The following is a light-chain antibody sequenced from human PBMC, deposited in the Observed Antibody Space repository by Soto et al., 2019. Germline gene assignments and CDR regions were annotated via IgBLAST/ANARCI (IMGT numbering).Light chain of an antibody. J-gene: IGLJ3*02. CDR2: DVS. Sequence: QSALTQPRSVSGSPGQSVTISCTGTSSDVGDYNYVSWYQQHPGKAPKLMIYDVSKRPSGVPDRFSGSKSGNTASLTISGLQAEDEADYYCCSYAGSYTFLFGGGTKVTVL. CDR3: CSYAGSYTFL. CDR1: SSDVGDYNY. V-gene: IGLV2-11*01.